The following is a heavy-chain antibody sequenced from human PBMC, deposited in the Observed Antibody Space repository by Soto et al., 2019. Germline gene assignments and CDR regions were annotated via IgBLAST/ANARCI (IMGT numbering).Heavy chain of an antibody. Sequence: GGSLRLSCAASGFTFSSYWMSWVRQAPGKGLEWVANIKQDGSEKYYVDSVKGRFTISRDNAKNSPYLQMNSLRAEDTAVYYCARDQWSGYPTYYYYYYMDVWGKGTTVTVSS. CDR2: IKQDGSEK. D-gene: IGHD3-3*01. CDR3: ARDQWSGYPTYYYYYYMDV. CDR1: GFTFSSYW. J-gene: IGHJ6*03. V-gene: IGHV3-7*01.